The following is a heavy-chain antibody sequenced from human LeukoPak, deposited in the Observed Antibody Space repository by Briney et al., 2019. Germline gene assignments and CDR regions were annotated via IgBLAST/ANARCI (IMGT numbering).Heavy chain of an antibody. CDR1: GFTFSSYA. D-gene: IGHD3-3*01. Sequence: GGSLRLSCAVSGFTFSSYAMSWVRRAPGKGLEWVSAISGSGGSTYYADSVKGRFTISRDNSKNTLYLQMNSLRAEDTAVYYCAKDDFGVVADYWGQGTLVTVSS. CDR2: ISGSGGST. V-gene: IGHV3-23*01. J-gene: IGHJ4*02. CDR3: AKDDFGVVADY.